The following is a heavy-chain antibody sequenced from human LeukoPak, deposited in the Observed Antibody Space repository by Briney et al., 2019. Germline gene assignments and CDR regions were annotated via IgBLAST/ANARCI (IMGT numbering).Heavy chain of an antibody. CDR1: GGSFSGYY. CDR2: INHSGST. D-gene: IGHD6-13*01. CDR3: ARVDKSSSWYRNWFDP. J-gene: IGHJ5*02. Sequence: SETLSLTCAAYGGSFSGYYWSWIRQPPGKGLEWIGEINHSGSTNYNPSLKSRVTISVDTSKNQFSLKLSSVAAADTAVYYCARVDKSSSWYRNWFDPWGQGTLVTVSS. V-gene: IGHV4-34*01.